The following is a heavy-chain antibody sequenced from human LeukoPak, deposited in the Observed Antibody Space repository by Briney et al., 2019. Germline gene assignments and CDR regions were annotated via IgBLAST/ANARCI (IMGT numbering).Heavy chain of an antibody. J-gene: IGHJ4*02. CDR3: ASYGSGKRRNFDY. Sequence: ASVKVSCKASGGTFSSYAISWVRQAPGQGLEWMGWINPNSGGTNYAQKFQGRVTMTRDTSISTAYMELSRLRSDDTAVYYCASYGSGKRRNFDYWGQGTLVTVSS. CDR1: GGTFSSYA. D-gene: IGHD3-10*01. V-gene: IGHV1-2*02. CDR2: INPNSGGT.